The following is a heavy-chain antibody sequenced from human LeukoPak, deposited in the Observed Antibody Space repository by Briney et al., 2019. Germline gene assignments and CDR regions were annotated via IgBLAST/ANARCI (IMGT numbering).Heavy chain of an antibody. CDR1: GYTFTSYA. J-gene: IGHJ6*02. CDR3: ASPGGDAAAAGPRDYYYGMDV. Sequence: GASVKVSCKASGYTFTSYAMHWVRQAPGQRLEWMGWINAGNGNTKYSQKFQGRVTITRDTSASTAYMELSSLRSEDTAVYYCASPGGDAAAAGPRDYYYGMDVWGQGTTVTVSS. CDR2: INAGNGNT. V-gene: IGHV1-3*01. D-gene: IGHD6-13*01.